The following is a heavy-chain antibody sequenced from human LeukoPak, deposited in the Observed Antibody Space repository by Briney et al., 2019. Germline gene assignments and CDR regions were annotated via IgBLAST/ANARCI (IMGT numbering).Heavy chain of an antibody. CDR1: GFNFEFHG. V-gene: IGHV3-23*01. J-gene: IGHJ4*02. CDR2: ISGSGDTT. CDR3: ARDGARTMVRGVFFDY. D-gene: IGHD3-10*01. Sequence: GGTLRLSCVASGFNFEFHGMSWVRQAPGKGLEWVSAISGSGDTTYYGDSVKGRFAIFRDNSRNMVYMQMNSLRADDTAVYYCARDGARTMVRGVFFDYWGQGTLVTVSS.